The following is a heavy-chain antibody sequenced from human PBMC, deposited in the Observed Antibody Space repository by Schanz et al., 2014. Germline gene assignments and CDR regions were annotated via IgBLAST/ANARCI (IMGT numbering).Heavy chain of an antibody. CDR1: GFSFSTYS. Sequence: DVHLVESGGGLVQPGGSLRLSCAASGFSFSTYSMTWVRQPPGKGLEWVSYISGNSIFTYNAKSVRGRFTISRDNAKNSLYLQMNSLRDDDTAVYYCARDKGGYYPFDYWGQGTLVTVSS. CDR3: ARDKGGYYPFDY. V-gene: IGHV3-48*02. CDR2: ISGNSIFT. D-gene: IGHD3-3*01. J-gene: IGHJ4*02.